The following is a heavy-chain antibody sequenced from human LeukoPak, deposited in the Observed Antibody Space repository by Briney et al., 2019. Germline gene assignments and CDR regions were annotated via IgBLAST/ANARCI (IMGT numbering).Heavy chain of an antibody. CDR3: ARDRPRNWITRGYMDV. J-gene: IGHJ6*03. CDR1: GYTFTSYG. Sequence: ASVKVSCKASGYTFTSYGISWVRQAPGQGLEWMGWISAYNGNTNYAQKLQGRVTMTTDTSTSTAYMELRSLRSDDTAVYYCARDRPRNWITRGYMDVWGKGTTVTVSS. D-gene: IGHD1-20*01. CDR2: ISAYNGNT. V-gene: IGHV1-18*01.